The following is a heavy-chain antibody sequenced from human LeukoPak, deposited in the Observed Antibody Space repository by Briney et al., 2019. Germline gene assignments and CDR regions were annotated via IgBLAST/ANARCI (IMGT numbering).Heavy chain of an antibody. CDR1: GYTFISFY. D-gene: IGHD1-20*01. CDR3: ARHSLIGTTPFDY. J-gene: IGHJ4*02. Sequence: ASVKVSCKASGYTFISFYMHWVRQAPGQGLEWMGVINPSGGSTAYAQQFQGRVTMTRDTSTSTVYMELSSLRSEDTAVYYCARHSLIGTTPFDYWGQGTLVTVSS. CDR2: INPSGGST. V-gene: IGHV1-46*01.